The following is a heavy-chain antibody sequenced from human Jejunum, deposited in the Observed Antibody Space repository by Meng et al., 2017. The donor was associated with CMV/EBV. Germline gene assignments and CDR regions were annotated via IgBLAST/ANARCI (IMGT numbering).Heavy chain of an antibody. CDR2: IYWDDDK. D-gene: IGHD2-2*01. Sequence: QITLKGSGPTLVQPTPTLTLTCTFSGFSLSTSEVGVGWIRQPPGKALEWLAVIYWDDDKRYSPSLTSRLTITKDTSKNQVVLTLTNMDPVDTATYYCALFTRSWFDPWGQGTLVTVSS. V-gene: IGHV2-5*02. CDR3: ALFTRSWFDP. CDR1: GFSLSTSEVG. J-gene: IGHJ5*02.